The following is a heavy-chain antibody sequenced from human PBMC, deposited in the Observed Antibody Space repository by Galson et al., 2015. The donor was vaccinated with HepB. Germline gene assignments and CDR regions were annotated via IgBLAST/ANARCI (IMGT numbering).Heavy chain of an antibody. D-gene: IGHD4-23*01. J-gene: IGHJ5*02. Sequence: SLRLSCAASGFTFSSYWMTWIRQAPGKGLEWVSRINSDRKSSNYADSVKGRFIISRDNAKNTLYLQGNSLRDEDTAMYYCAKDRNYGGYDPWGQGTLVIVAS. CDR2: INSDRKSS. CDR1: GFTFSSYW. V-gene: IGHV3-74*01. CDR3: AKDRNYGGYDP.